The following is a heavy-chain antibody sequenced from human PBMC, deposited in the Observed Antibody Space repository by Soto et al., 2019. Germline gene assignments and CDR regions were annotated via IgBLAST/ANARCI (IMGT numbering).Heavy chain of an antibody. CDR3: RTQWLD. V-gene: IGHV3-15*01. J-gene: IGHJ4*02. D-gene: IGHD6-19*01. CDR1: GFTFSTAW. Sequence: EVQLVESGRGLVKPGGSLRLSCAASGFTFSTAWMSWVRQAPGKGLEWVGRIKSKTDGGTTDYAAPVKGRFTISRDESTKTVSLQMNSLKAEDTAVYYCRTQWLDWGQGTLVTVSS. CDR2: IKSKTDGGTT.